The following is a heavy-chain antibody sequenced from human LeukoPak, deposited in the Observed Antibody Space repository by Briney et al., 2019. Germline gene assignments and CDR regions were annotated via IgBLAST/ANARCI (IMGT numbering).Heavy chain of an antibody. Sequence: GGSLRLSCAASGFTFSRYGMNWVRQAPGKGLEWVSSISNSSPNIYYADSVKGRFTISRDSAKDSLFLQMNSLRAEDTAVYYCARALHDSSGYYFDYWGQGTLVTVSS. V-gene: IGHV3-21*01. D-gene: IGHD3-22*01. J-gene: IGHJ4*02. CDR2: ISNSSPNI. CDR1: GFTFSRYG. CDR3: ARALHDSSGYYFDY.